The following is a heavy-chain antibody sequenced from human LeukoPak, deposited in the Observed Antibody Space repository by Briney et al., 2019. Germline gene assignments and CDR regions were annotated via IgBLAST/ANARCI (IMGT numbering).Heavy chain of an antibody. J-gene: IGHJ4*02. D-gene: IGHD5-18*01. CDR3: AAVDTAMDAYYFDY. CDR1: VYTFTYYY. CDR2: INPNRGGT. Sequence: ASVTVSFKASVYTFTYYYMHWVRQAPGQGLEWMGWINPNRGGTNYAQKFQGRVTMTRDTSISTAYMELSRLRSDDTAVYYCAAVDTAMDAYYFDYWGQGTLVTVSS. V-gene: IGHV1-2*02.